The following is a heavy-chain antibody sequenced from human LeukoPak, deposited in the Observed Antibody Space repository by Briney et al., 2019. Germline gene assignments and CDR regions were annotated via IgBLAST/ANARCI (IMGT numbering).Heavy chain of an antibody. V-gene: IGHV3-23*01. Sequence: GGSLRLSCAASGFTFSSYATSWVRQAPGKGLEWVSVIGGSNGITFYVGSVKGRFTISRDNSKDTLYLQMNSLRAEDTAVYYCARNENSGWGYFDYWGQGTLVTVSS. CDR3: ARNENSGWGYFDY. CDR2: IGGSNGIT. J-gene: IGHJ4*02. D-gene: IGHD5-12*01. CDR1: GFTFSSYA.